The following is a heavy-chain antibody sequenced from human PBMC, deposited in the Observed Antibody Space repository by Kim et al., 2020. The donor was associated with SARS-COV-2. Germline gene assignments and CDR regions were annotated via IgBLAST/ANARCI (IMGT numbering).Heavy chain of an antibody. CDR3: ACDNSVADRNPPSPEGNFHY. D-gene: IGHD2-15*01. CDR1: GGSISSSSYY. V-gene: IGHV4-39*07. CDR2: MYYSAST. Sequence: SETLSLTCTVSGGSISSSSYYWGWHRQPTGKGLVWIGSMYYSASTYYTPSLRSRVTISVDTSKNQFSLKLSSVTAADTAVYYWACDNSVADRNPPSPEGNFHYWGQGTLVTVSS. J-gene: IGHJ4*02.